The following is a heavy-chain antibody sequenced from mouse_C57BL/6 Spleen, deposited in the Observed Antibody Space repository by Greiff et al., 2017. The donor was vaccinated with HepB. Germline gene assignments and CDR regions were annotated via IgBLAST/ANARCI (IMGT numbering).Heavy chain of an antibody. Sequence: QVQLQQSGPELVKPGASVKISCKASGYAFSSSWMNWVKQRPGKGLEWIGRIYPGDGDTNYNGKFKGKATLTADKSSSTAYMQLSSLTSEDSAVYFCARTDYSNYEGYWGQGTTLTVSS. V-gene: IGHV1-82*01. CDR1: GYAFSSSW. CDR2: IYPGDGDT. CDR3: ARTDYSNYEGY. J-gene: IGHJ2*01. D-gene: IGHD2-5*01.